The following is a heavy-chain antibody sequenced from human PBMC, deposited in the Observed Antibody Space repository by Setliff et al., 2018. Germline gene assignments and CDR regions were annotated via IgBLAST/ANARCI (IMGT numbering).Heavy chain of an antibody. CDR1: GFTFSSSA. D-gene: IGHD3-22*01. CDR3: AKGVGLDYYDRVDY. Sequence: GALRLSCAASGFTFSSSAMNWVRQAPGKGLEWVSGISGSGGSTFYADSVKGRFTISRDNSKNTLYLQMNSLRAEDTAVYYCAKGVGLDYYDRVDYWGQGTLVTVSS. V-gene: IGHV3-23*01. CDR2: ISGSGGST. J-gene: IGHJ4*02.